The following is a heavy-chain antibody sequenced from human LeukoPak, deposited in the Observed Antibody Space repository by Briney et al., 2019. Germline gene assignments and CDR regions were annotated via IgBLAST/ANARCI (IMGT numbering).Heavy chain of an antibody. Sequence: SETLSLTCTVSGGSISSYYWSWIRQPAGKGLEWIGRIYTSGSTNYNPSLKSRVTMSVDTSKNQFSLKLSSVTAADTAVYYCAREAFHGGNLHLDYWGQGTLVTVSS. CDR1: GGSISSYY. D-gene: IGHD4-23*01. J-gene: IGHJ4*02. CDR2: IYTSGST. V-gene: IGHV4-4*07. CDR3: AREAFHGGNLHLDY.